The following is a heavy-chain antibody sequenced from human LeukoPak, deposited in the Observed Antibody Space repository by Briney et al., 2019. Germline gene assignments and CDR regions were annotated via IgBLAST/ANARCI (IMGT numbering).Heavy chain of an antibody. J-gene: IGHJ4*02. Sequence: PGGSLRLSWAASGFTFSSYAMHWVRQAPGKGLEWVAVISYDGSNKYYADSVKGRFTISRDNSKNTLYLQMNSLRAEDTAVYYCARDESSGWYRLFDYWGQGTLVTVSS. V-gene: IGHV3-30-3*01. CDR3: ARDESSGWYRLFDY. CDR2: ISYDGSNK. CDR1: GFTFSSYA. D-gene: IGHD6-19*01.